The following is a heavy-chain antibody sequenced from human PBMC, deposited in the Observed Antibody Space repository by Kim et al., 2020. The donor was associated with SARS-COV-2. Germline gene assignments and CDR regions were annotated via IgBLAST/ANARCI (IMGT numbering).Heavy chain of an antibody. CDR2: ISGSGGST. CDR1: GFTFSSYA. J-gene: IGHJ4*02. V-gene: IGHV3-23*01. CDR3: AKVSFPRIFDYDSSGYYPLVPYYFDY. Sequence: GGSLRLSCAASGFTFSSYAMSWVRQAPGKGLEWVSAISGSGGSTYYADSVKGRFTISRDNSKNTLYLQMNSLRAEDTAVYYCAKVSFPRIFDYDSSGYYPLVPYYFDYWGQGTLVTVSS. D-gene: IGHD3-22*01.